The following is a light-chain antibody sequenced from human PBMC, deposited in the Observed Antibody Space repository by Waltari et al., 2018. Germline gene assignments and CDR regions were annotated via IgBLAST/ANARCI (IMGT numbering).Light chain of an antibody. CDR1: SSDIGKYNL. Sequence: QSALTQTASVSGSPGQAITISCSGTSSDIGKYNLVSWYQQHPGKAPTLIIYDVHKRPSGVSNRFSGSKSGNTAFLTISGLQTADEADYYCCSYVGSAISVFGGGTKLTVL. J-gene: IGLJ3*02. CDR2: DVH. CDR3: CSYVGSAISV. V-gene: IGLV2-23*02.